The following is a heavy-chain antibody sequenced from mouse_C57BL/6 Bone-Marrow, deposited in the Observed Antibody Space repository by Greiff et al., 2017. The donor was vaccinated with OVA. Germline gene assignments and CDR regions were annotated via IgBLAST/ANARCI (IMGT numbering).Heavy chain of an antibody. V-gene: IGHV1-81*01. J-gene: IGHJ4*01. CDR1: GYTFTSYG. CDR3: ARGELCAMDY. CDR2: IYPRSGNT. Sequence: QVHVKQSGAELARPGASVKLSCKASGYTFTSYGISWVKQRTGQGLEWIGEIYPRSGNTYYNEKFKGKATLTADKSSSTAYMELRSLTSEDAAVYFCARGELCAMDYWGQGTSVTVSS. D-gene: IGHD4-1*01.